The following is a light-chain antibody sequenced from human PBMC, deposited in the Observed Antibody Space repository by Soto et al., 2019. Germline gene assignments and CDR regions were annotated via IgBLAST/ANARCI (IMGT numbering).Light chain of an antibody. V-gene: IGLV1-40*01. CDR1: SSNLGAGYD. CDR3: QAYDYSPDTSYV. Sequence: QSVLTQPPSVSGAPGQRVTISCTGNSSNLGAGYDVHWYQQLPGAAPKLVIFGNRNRPSGVPERFSGSKSGTSASLAITGLQAEDEADYYCQAYDYSPDTSYVFGSGTKVTVL. CDR2: GNR. J-gene: IGLJ1*01.